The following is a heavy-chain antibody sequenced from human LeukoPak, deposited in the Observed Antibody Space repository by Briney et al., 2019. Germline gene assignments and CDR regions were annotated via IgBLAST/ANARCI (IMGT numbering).Heavy chain of an antibody. Sequence: GGSLRLSCAASGFTFSRSWMHWVRQAPGKGLEGVASIKEDGSEKYYVDSVKGRFTISRDNAKNSLYLQMNSLRAEDTAMYCCASSGWYSTPNWFDPWGQGTLVIVSS. CDR1: GFTFSRSW. V-gene: IGHV3-7*01. CDR3: ASSGWYSTPNWFDP. CDR2: IKEDGSEK. D-gene: IGHD6-19*01. J-gene: IGHJ5*02.